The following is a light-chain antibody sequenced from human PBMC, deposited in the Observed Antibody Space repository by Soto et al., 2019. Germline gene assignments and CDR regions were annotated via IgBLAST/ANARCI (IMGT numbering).Light chain of an antibody. CDR2: VVS. Sequence: QSVLTQPPSASGSFGQSVTISCTGTSSDVGGYNYVSWYQQHPGKAPKLMIYVVSERPSGVPDRFSGSKSGDTASLTVSALQAEDEADYYCSSYSGTNYQYVFGTGTKVTVL. J-gene: IGLJ1*01. V-gene: IGLV2-8*01. CDR3: SSYSGTNYQYV. CDR1: SSDVGGYNY.